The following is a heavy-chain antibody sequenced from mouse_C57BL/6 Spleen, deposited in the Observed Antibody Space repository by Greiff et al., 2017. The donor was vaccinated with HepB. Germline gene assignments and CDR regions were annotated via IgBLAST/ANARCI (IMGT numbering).Heavy chain of an antibody. D-gene: IGHD4-1*01. V-gene: IGHV1-52*01. CDR1: GYTFTSYW. CDR2: IDPSDSET. Sequence: VKLMESGAELVRPGSSVKLSCKASGYTFTSYWMHWVKQRPIQGLEWIGNIDPSDSETHYNQKFKDKATLTVDKSSSTAYMQLSSLTSEDSAVYYCARANWDWFAYWGQGTLVTVSA. J-gene: IGHJ3*01. CDR3: ARANWDWFAY.